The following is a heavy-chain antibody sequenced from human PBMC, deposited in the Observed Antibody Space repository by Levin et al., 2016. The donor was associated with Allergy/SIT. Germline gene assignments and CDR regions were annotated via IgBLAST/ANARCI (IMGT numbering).Heavy chain of an antibody. CDR2: IDPTDSQT. J-gene: IGHJ6*02. V-gene: IGHV5-10-1*01. CDR3: ARLHIDYSNYVSYLYAMDV. CDR1: GYYFPSYW. D-gene: IGHD4-11*01. Sequence: GESLKISCKGSGYYFPSYWISWVRQVPGKGLEWMGRIDPTDSQTFYNPAFQGRVTISSDMATATSYLDWGSLRASDTAMYYCARLHIDYSNYVSYLYAMDVWGLGTNVTVS.